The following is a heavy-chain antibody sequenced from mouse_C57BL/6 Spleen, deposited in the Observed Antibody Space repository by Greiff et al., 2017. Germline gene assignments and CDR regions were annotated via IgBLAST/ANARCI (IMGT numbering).Heavy chain of an antibody. D-gene: IGHD5-5*01. CDR2: INPNNGGT. J-gene: IGHJ2*01. CDR1: GYTFTDYY. CDR3: ARDLQLPYFDY. Sequence: EVQLQQSGPELVKPGASVKISCKASGYTFTDYYMNWVKQSHGKSLEWIGDINPNNGGTSYNQKFKGKATLTVDKSSSTAYMELRSLTSEDSAVYYCARDLQLPYFDYWGQGTTLTVAS. V-gene: IGHV1-26*01.